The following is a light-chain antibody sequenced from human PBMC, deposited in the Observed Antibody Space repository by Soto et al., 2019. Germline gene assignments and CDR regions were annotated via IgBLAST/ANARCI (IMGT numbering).Light chain of an antibody. CDR2: GVN. Sequence: QPVLTQPASVSGSPGQSITISCTGTNSDIGAYNYVSWYQQHPDKAPKLMIYGVNNRPSGISARFSGSKSANTASLTISGLQAEDEADYYCSSYTSTSTSYVFGTGTKVTVL. J-gene: IGLJ1*01. CDR1: NSDIGAYNY. CDR3: SSYTSTSTSYV. V-gene: IGLV2-14*01.